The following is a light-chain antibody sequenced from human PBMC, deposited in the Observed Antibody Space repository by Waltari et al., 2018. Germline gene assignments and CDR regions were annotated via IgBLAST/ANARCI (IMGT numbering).Light chain of an antibody. Sequence: DIVMTQSPDSLAVSLGARATINCKSSQSVLYSSNNKNYLAWYQQKPGQPPKLLIYWASTRESGVPDRFSGSGSGTHFTLTITSLQAEDVAVYYCQQYYSIPLTFGGGTRMEIK. CDR2: WAS. J-gene: IGKJ4*01. CDR3: QQYYSIPLT. V-gene: IGKV4-1*01. CDR1: QSVLYSSNNKNY.